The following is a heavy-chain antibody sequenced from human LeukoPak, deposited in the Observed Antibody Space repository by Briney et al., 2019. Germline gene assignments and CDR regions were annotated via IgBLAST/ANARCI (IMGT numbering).Heavy chain of an antibody. J-gene: IGHJ6*02. D-gene: IGHD3-3*01. CDR3: ARDRRYYDFWSGGGYGMDV. CDR1: GSTFIDYY. Sequence: ASVKVSCKASGSTFIDYYIHWVRQAPGQGLEWMGWINPYSGGTNYAQKLQGRVTMTTDTSTSTAYMELRSLRSDDTAVYYCARDRRYYDFWSGGGYGMDVWGQGTTVTVSS. CDR2: INPYSGGT. V-gene: IGHV1-18*04.